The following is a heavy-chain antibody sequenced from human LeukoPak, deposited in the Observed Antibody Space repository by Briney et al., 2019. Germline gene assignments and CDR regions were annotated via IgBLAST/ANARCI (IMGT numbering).Heavy chain of an antibody. J-gene: IGHJ4*02. CDR2: VNPSDNSR. V-gene: IGHV1-46*01. CDR3: ARGDIDH. Sequence: ASVKVSCKASGYTLSSSYMHWVRQAPGQGLEWMGVVNPSDNSRTYAQKFQGRVTMTRDRSTSTDYMELSSLRSDDTAVYYCARGDIDHWGQGTLVTVSS. CDR1: GYTLSSSY.